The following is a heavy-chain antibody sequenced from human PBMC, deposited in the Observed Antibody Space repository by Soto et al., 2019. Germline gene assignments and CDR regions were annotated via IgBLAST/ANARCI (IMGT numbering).Heavy chain of an antibody. V-gene: IGHV3-23*01. CDR1: VFTFISYS. CDR2: ISDTGGGT. Sequence: PGVSXRLSCSASVFTFISYSMSWFRHAPGKGLECVSTISDTGGGTFYAGSVKGRFTISRENSKNTLYLQMKRLRAEDTAIYFCAIARRKTSGRKTWLETWGRGTQV. CDR3: AIARRKTSGRKTWLET. D-gene: IGHD2-15*01. J-gene: IGHJ4*02.